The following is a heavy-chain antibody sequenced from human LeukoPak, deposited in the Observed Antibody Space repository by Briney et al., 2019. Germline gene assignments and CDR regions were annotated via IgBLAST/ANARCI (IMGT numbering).Heavy chain of an antibody. D-gene: IGHD2-2*01. CDR2: ISGSGENT. V-gene: IGHV3-23*01. CDR1: GFSFSSYA. CDR3: AKAAGENVVVPAASF. J-gene: IGHJ4*02. Sequence: GGSLRLSCGASGFSFSSYAMSWVRQAPGKGLEWVSSISGSGENTYYTDSVKGRFTISRDNFKSTLYLQMNSLRAEDTAIYYCAKAAGENVVVPAASFWGQGTLVTVSS.